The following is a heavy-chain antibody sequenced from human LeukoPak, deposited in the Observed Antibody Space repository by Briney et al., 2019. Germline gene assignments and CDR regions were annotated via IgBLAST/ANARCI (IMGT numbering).Heavy chain of an antibody. CDR1: GLTFKNAW. V-gene: IGHV3-15*01. Sequence: GGSLRLSCAASGLTFKNAWMTWVRQAPGQGLEWVGRVWNTGTTDYAAPVTGRFAISRDYSKNTLYLQMSSLRADDTAIYYCARDLEAARPGYWGQGTLVTVSS. CDR3: ARDLEAARPGY. D-gene: IGHD6-6*01. CDR2: VWNTGTT. J-gene: IGHJ4*02.